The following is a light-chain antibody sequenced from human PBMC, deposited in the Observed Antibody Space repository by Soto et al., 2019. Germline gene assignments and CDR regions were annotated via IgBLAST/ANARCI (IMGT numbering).Light chain of an antibody. CDR2: EVS. J-gene: IGLJ1*01. CDR3: SSRTTSNPYV. Sequence: QAVLTQPASVSGSPGQSITISCTGTSSDIGAYNSVSWYQQHPGKAPKLMIYEVSNRPSGVSNRFSASKSGNTASLTISGLQAEDEADYYFSSRTTSNPYVFGTGTKLTVL. V-gene: IGLV2-14*01. CDR1: SSDIGAYNS.